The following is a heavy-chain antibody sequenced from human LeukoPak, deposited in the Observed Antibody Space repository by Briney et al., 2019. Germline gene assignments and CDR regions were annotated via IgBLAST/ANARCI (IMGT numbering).Heavy chain of an antibody. CDR2: FYYSEST. CDR3: VYGDYPSEYFQH. CDR1: GGSISSSNYY. Sequence: SETVSLTCTVSGGSISSSNYYWGWIRQPPGKGLEWIGNFYYSESTKYNPSLKSRVTISVDTSKNQFSLKLSSVTAADTAVYYCVYGDYPSEYFQHWGQGTLVTVSS. D-gene: IGHD4-17*01. V-gene: IGHV4-39*07. J-gene: IGHJ1*01.